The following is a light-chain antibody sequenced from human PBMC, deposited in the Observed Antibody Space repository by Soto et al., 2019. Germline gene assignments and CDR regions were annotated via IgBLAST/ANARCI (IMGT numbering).Light chain of an antibody. Sequence: SYALTQPPSVSVSPGQTASITCSGAKLGDKYACWYQQKPGQSPVLVIYQDSKRPSGIPERFSGSNSGNTATLTISGTQAMDEADYYCQAWDSSTFYVFGTGTKLTVL. J-gene: IGLJ1*01. CDR2: QDS. CDR3: QAWDSSTFYV. CDR1: KLGDKY. V-gene: IGLV3-1*01.